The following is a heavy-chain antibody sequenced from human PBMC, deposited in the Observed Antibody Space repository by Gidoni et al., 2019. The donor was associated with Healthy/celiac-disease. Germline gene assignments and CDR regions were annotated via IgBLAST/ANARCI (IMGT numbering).Heavy chain of an antibody. CDR3: ARDLGAASQDWFDP. CDR2: IYSGGST. Sequence: EVQLVESGGGLIQPGGSLTLSCAASGFTVSSNYMSWVRQAPGKGLEWVSVIYSGGSTYYADSVKGRFTISRDNSKNTLYLQMNSLRAEDTAVYYCARDLGAASQDWFDPWGQGTLVTVSS. J-gene: IGHJ5*02. CDR1: GFTVSSNY. V-gene: IGHV3-53*01. D-gene: IGHD1-26*01.